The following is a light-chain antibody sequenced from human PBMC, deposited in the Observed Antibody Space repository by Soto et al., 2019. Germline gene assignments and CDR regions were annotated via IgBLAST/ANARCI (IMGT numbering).Light chain of an antibody. CDR1: QSIGTY. CDR3: QQSYSSPLT. J-gene: IGKJ4*01. CDR2: AAS. V-gene: IGKV1-39*01. Sequence: DTQLTQSPSSLSSSAGDRATISCRASQSIGTYLAWYQQKPGRAPKLLIYAASNWPSGIPDRFSGSGSGTDFTLTISRLEPEDFATYYCQQSYSSPLTFGGGTKVDIK.